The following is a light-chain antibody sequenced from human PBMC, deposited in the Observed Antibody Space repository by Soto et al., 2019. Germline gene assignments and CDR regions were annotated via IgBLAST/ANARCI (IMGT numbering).Light chain of an antibody. CDR3: KQYDNSLWT. Sequence: EIVMTQSPATLSVSPGERATLSCRASQSVSSNLAWYQQRPGQAPRLLIYGASRRATGIPDRFSGSGSGTDFSLTISRLEPEDFAVYYCKQYDNSLWTFGQGTKVDIK. J-gene: IGKJ1*01. CDR1: QSVSSN. CDR2: GAS. V-gene: IGKV3-20*01.